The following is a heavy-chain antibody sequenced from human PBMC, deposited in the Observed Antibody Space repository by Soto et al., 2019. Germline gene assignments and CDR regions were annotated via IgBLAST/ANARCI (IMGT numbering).Heavy chain of an antibody. Sequence: QVQLVESGGGVVQPGGSLRLSCEAPGFPFSSYGIHWVRQAPGKGLEWLAIIWNDGSNEYYADSVKGRFTISRDNSKNTVYLQVSNLRAEDTAVYFCARDQTDSGGYSDSWGQGTLVTVSS. D-gene: IGHD2-15*01. V-gene: IGHV3-33*01. J-gene: IGHJ4*02. CDR2: IWNDGSNE. CDR1: GFPFSSYG. CDR3: ARDQTDSGGYSDS.